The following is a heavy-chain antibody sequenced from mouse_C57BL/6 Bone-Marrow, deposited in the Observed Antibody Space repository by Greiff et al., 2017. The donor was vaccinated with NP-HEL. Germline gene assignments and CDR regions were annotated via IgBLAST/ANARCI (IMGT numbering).Heavy chain of an antibody. CDR3: ARHDGQLGRVLYFDV. CDR2: ISNGGGST. J-gene: IGHJ1*03. V-gene: IGHV5-12*01. Sequence: EVKLVESGGGLVQPGGSLKLSCAASGFTFSDYYMYWVRQTPEKRLEWVAYISNGGGSTYYPDTVKGRFTISRDNAKNTLYLQMSRLKSEDTAMYYCARHDGQLGRVLYFDVWGTGTTVTVSS. CDR1: GFTFSDYY. D-gene: IGHD4-1*02.